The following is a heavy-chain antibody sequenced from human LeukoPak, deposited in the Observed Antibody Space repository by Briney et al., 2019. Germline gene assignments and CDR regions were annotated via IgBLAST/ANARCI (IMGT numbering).Heavy chain of an antibody. D-gene: IGHD6-6*01. CDR1: GYIFTSCY. J-gene: IGHJ4*02. CDR3: AIMSSIAARQGY. CDR2: INPNGGGT. V-gene: IGHV1-46*01. Sequence: ASVKVSCKASGYIFTSCYIHWVRQAPGLGLEWLGIINPNGGGTTYSQKFQGRVTITADKSTSTAYMELSSLRSEDTAVYYCAIMSSIAARQGYWGQGTLVTVSS.